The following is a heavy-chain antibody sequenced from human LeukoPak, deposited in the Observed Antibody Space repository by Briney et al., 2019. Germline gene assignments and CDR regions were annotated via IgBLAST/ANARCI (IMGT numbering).Heavy chain of an antibody. V-gene: IGHV3-64*01. CDR3: ARVGGGV. Sequence: GGSLRLSCAASGFTFSTYAMHWVRQAPGKGLEYVPAISSNGGSTYYANSVKGRFTISRDNSKNTLYLQMGSLRAEDMAVYYCARVGGGVWGQGTTVTVSS. D-gene: IGHD3-16*01. CDR2: ISSNGGST. CDR1: GFTFSTYA. J-gene: IGHJ6*02.